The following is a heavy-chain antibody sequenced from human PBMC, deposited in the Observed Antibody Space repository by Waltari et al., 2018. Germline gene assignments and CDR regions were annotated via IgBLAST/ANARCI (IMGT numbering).Heavy chain of an antibody. CDR3: AKDMGATTSPLDY. D-gene: IGHD5-12*01. CDR1: GFTFDDYT. Sequence: EVQLVESGGVVVQPGGSLRLSCAASGFTFDDYTMHWVRQAPGKGLEWASLISGDGGSTYYADSVKGRFTISRDNSKNSLYLQMNSLRTEDTALYYCAKDMGATTSPLDYWGQGTLVTVSS. V-gene: IGHV3-43*01. CDR2: ISGDGGST. J-gene: IGHJ4*02.